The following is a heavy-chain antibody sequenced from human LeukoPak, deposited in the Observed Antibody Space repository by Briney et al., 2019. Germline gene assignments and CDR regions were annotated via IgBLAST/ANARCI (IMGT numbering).Heavy chain of an antibody. D-gene: IGHD1-20*01. CDR1: GGTFSSYA. J-gene: IGHJ3*02. Sequence: ASVKVSYKASGGTFSSYAISWVRQAPGQGLEWMGGIIPIFGTANYAQKFQGRVTITTDESTSTAYMELSSLRSEDTAVYYCARVLILTGTTSVLGAFDIWGQGTMVNVFS. V-gene: IGHV1-69*05. CDR2: IIPIFGTA. CDR3: ARVLILTGTTSVLGAFDI.